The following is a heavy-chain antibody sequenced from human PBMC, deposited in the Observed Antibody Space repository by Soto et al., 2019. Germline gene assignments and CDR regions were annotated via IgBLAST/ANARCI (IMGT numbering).Heavy chain of an antibody. J-gene: IGHJ4*02. CDR1: GGSITSYY. Sequence: LTCTVSGGSITSYYWGWIRQPPGKGLEWIGYIYNSGNTNYNPSLKSRVTISVDTSKNQFSLKLSSVTAADTAVYYCARTGYSSGFYYFDHWGQGTPVTVPS. D-gene: IGHD6-19*01. CDR3: ARTGYSSGFYYFDH. V-gene: IGHV4-59*01. CDR2: IYNSGNT.